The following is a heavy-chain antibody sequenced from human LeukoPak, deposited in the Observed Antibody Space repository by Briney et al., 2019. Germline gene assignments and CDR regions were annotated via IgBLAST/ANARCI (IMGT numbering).Heavy chain of an antibody. Sequence: PSETLSLTCAVYGGSFSGYYWSWIRQPPGKGLEWIGEINHSGSTNYNPPLKSRVTISVDTSKNQFSLKLSSVTAADTAVYYCARDRVAYWYFDLWGRGTLVTVSS. CDR3: ARDRVAYWYFDL. CDR1: GGSFSGYY. CDR2: INHSGST. V-gene: IGHV4-34*01. J-gene: IGHJ2*01.